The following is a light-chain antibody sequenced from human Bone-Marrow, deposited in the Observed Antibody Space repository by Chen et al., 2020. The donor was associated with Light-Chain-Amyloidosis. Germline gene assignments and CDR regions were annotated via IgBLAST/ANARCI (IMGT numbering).Light chain of an antibody. J-gene: IGLJ3*02. CDR1: NIGYKG. CDR3: QVWDRSIYLPV. Sequence: SYVLTQPPSVSVAPGETARITCGGDNIGYKGVHWYQLKPGQAPVLGVYDDIDRPSGIPERFSGSHSGNTATLTIRRVEAGDEADYYCQVWDRSIYLPVFCGGTKLTVL. V-gene: IGLV3-21*02. CDR2: DDI.